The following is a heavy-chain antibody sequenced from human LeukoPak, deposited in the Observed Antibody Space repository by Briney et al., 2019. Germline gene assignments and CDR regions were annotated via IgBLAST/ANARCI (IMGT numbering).Heavy chain of an antibody. Sequence: PGGSLRLSCAASGFAFESYWMSWVRQAPGKGLEWVANIKQDGSEKYYVDSVKGLFTISRDNAKNSLYLQMNSLRAEDTAVYYCARGSTGIWGQGTMVTVSS. J-gene: IGHJ3*02. V-gene: IGHV3-7*01. CDR1: GFAFESYW. CDR2: IKQDGSEK. D-gene: IGHD2-8*02. CDR3: ARGSTGI.